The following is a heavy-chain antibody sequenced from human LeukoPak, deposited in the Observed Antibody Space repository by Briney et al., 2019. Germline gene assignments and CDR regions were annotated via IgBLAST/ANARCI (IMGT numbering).Heavy chain of an antibody. V-gene: IGHV3-66*01. Sequence: GGSLRLSCAASGFTVSSNYMSWVRQAPGKGLEWVSVIYSGGSTYYADSVKGRFTISRDNSKNTLYLQMNSLRAEDTAVYYCARGSTQARQYYYDSSGQIDYWGQGTLVTVSS. J-gene: IGHJ4*02. D-gene: IGHD3-22*01. CDR3: ARGSTQARQYYYDSSGQIDY. CDR2: IYSGGST. CDR1: GFTVSSNY.